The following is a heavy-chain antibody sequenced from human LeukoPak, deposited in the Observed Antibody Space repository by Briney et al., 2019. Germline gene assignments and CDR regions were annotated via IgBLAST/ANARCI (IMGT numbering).Heavy chain of an antibody. CDR2: IYYSGST. CDR3: ARAVVAAPDAFDT. J-gene: IGHJ3*02. CDR1: GGSISSYY. Sequence: TSETLSLTCTVSGGSISSYYWSWIRQPPGKGLEWIGYIYYSGSTSYNPSLKSRVTISVDTSKNQFSLKLSSVTAADTAVYYCARAVVAAPDAFDTWGQGTMVTVSS. D-gene: IGHD2-15*01. V-gene: IGHV4-59*01.